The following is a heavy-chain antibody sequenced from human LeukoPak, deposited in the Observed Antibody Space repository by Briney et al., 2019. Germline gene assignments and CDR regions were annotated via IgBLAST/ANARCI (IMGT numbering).Heavy chain of an antibody. V-gene: IGHV4-34*01. J-gene: IGHJ4*02. CDR3: ARACYDSWSGYFDY. Sequence: SETLSPTCAVYGGSFSGYYWSWIRQPPGKGLEWIGEINHSGSTNYNPSLKSRVTISVDTSKNQFSLKLSSVTAADTAVYYCARACYDSWSGYFDYWGQGTLVTVSS. CDR2: INHSGST. CDR1: GGSFSGYY. D-gene: IGHD3-3*01.